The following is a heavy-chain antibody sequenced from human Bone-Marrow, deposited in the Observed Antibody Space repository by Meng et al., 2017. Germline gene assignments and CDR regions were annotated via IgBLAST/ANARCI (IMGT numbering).Heavy chain of an antibody. CDR2: INHSGST. Sequence: SETLSLTCAVYGGSFSGYYWSWIRQPPGKGLEWIGEINHSGSTNYNPSLKSRVTISVDTSKNQSSLKLSSVTAADTAVYYCARMIGIAASKYNWFDPWGQGTLVTVSS. CDR1: GGSFSGYY. J-gene: IGHJ5*02. D-gene: IGHD6-13*01. V-gene: IGHV4-34*01. CDR3: ARMIGIAASKYNWFDP.